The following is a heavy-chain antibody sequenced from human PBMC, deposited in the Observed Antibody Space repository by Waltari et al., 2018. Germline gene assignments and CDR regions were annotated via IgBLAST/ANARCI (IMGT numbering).Heavy chain of an antibody. V-gene: IGHV4-38-2*01. CDR2: IYHSGST. Sequence: QVQLQESGPGLVTPSETLSLPCAVPGYSISSGYYWGWIRQPPGKGLEWIGSIYHSGSTYYNPSLKSRVTISVDTSKNQFSLKLSSVTAADTAVYYCAKLRGDIGVAVNWFDPWGQGTLVTVSS. J-gene: IGHJ5*02. D-gene: IGHD6-19*01. CDR3: AKLRGDIGVAVNWFDP. CDR1: GYSISSGYY.